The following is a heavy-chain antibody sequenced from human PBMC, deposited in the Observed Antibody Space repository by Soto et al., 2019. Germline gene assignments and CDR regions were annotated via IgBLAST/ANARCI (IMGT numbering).Heavy chain of an antibody. CDR2: INHSGST. CDR3: VGSSGY. V-gene: IGHV4-34*01. D-gene: IGHD6-6*01. J-gene: IGHJ4*02. Sequence: PSETLSLTCAVYGGSFSCYYWSWIRQPPGKGLEWIGEINHSGSTNYNPSLKSRVTISVDTSKNQFSLKLSSVTAADTAVYYCVGSSGYWGQGTLVTVSS. CDR1: GGSFSCYY.